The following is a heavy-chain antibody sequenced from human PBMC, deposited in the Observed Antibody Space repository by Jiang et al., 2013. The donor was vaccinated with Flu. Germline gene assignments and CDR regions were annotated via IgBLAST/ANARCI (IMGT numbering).Heavy chain of an antibody. CDR2: DDDK. Sequence: DDDKRYSPSLKSRLTITKDTSKNQVVLTMTNMDPVDTATYYCAHRRKIDSSSWYYWYFDLWGRGTLVTVSS. CDR3: AHRRKIDSSSWYYWYFDL. J-gene: IGHJ2*01. V-gene: IGHV2-5*02. D-gene: IGHD6-13*01.